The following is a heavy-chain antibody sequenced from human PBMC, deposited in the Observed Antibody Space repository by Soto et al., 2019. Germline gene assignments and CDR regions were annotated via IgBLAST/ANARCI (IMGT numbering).Heavy chain of an antibody. D-gene: IGHD3-22*01. V-gene: IGHV3-15*01. CDR2: IKSKTDGGTT. Sequence: PGGSLRLSCAASGFTVTNAWMSWVRQAPGKGLEWVGRIKSKTDGGTTDFAAPVKDRFTISRDDSKNTLYLQMNSLKTEDTAVYYCTTERANYYDTSGFPHDHYFDYWGQGTLVTVSS. CDR1: GFTVTNAW. CDR3: TTERANYYDTSGFPHDHYFDY. J-gene: IGHJ4*02.